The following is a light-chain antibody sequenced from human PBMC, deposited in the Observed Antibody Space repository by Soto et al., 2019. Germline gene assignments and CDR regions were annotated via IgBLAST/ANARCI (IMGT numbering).Light chain of an antibody. CDR3: QSYDSSLSGV. CDR1: SSNIGAGYD. V-gene: IGLV1-40*01. Sequence: QSVLTQPPSVSGAPGQRVTISCTGSSSNIGAGYDVHWYQQFPGTAPKLLIYGTSNRPSGVPDRFSGSKSGTSASLAITGLQAEDEADYYCQSYDSSLSGVFGTGTKVTVL. J-gene: IGLJ1*01. CDR2: GTS.